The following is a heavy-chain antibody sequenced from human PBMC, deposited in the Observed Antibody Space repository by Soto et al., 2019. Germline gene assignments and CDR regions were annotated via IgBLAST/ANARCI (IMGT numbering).Heavy chain of an antibody. CDR1: GGSIISCGYY. CDR2: IYYSGST. V-gene: IGHV4-31*03. CDR3: ARDAATSDDNYYYYYGMDV. Sequence: SETLSLTCTVSGGSIISCGYYWSWIRQHPGKGLEWIGYIYYSGSTYYNPSLKSRVTISVDTSKNQFSLKLSSVTAADTAVYYCARDAATSDDNYYYYYGMDVWGQGTTVTVSS. D-gene: IGHD6-25*01. J-gene: IGHJ6*02.